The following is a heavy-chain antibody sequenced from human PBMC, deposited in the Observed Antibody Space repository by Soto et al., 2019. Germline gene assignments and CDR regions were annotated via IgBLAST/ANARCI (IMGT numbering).Heavy chain of an antibody. CDR3: ASSGSRGIGAFDI. V-gene: IGHV4-30-2*01. D-gene: IGHD3-22*01. CDR1: GSSMSSGGYS. J-gene: IGHJ3*02. Sequence: QLQLQESGSGLVKASQTLSLTCAVSGSSMSSGGYSWSRIRQPPGKGLEWIGYIYHGSTYYNPSLKSRVTISIVRSKNQFSLKLSSVTAADTAVYYCASSGSRGIGAFDIWGQGTMVTVSS. CDR2: IYHGST.